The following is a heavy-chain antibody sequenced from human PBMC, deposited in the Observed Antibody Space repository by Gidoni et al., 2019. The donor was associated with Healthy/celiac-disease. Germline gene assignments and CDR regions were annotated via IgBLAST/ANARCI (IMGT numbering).Heavy chain of an antibody. CDR3: ARVWVGSSSWEALPVLDV. D-gene: IGHD6-13*01. CDR2: ISSSGSTI. J-gene: IGHJ6*02. Sequence: EVQLVESGGGLVQPGGSLRLSCAASGFTFSSYEMNWVRQAPGKGLEWVSYISSSGSTIYYADSVKGRFTISRDNAKNSLYLQMNSLRAEDTAVYYCARVWVGSSSWEALPVLDVWGQGTTVTVSS. V-gene: IGHV3-48*03. CDR1: GFTFSSYE.